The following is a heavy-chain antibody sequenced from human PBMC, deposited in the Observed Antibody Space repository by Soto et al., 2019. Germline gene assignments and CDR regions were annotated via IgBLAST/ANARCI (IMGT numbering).Heavy chain of an antibody. CDR1: SGSISSSNW. D-gene: IGHD1-26*01. Sequence: SETLSLTCAVSSGSISSSNWLSWVRQPPGKGLEWIGEIYHSGSTNYNPSLKSRVTISVDKSKNQFSLKLSSVTAADTAVYYCARLSVFILPLNKHYYYYYMAVRGKGTTVTVSS. CDR3: ARLSVFILPLNKHYYYYYMAV. V-gene: IGHV4-4*02. J-gene: IGHJ6*03. CDR2: IYHSGST.